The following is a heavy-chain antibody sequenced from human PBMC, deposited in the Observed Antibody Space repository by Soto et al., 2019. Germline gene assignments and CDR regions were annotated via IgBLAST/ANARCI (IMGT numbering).Heavy chain of an antibody. CDR2: IYYSGST. Sequence: LSLTCTVSGGSISSGGYYWSWIRQHPGKGLEWIGYIYYSGSTYYNPSLKSRVTISVDTSKNQFSLKLSSVTAADTAVYYCARIGVDGPNCSGGSCSASFDYWGQGTLVTVSS. CDR3: ARIGVDGPNCSGGSCSASFDY. D-gene: IGHD2-15*01. V-gene: IGHV4-31*03. J-gene: IGHJ4*02. CDR1: GGSISSGGYY.